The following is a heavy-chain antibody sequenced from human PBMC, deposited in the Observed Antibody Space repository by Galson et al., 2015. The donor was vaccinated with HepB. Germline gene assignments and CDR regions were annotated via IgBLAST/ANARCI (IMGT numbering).Heavy chain of an antibody. Sequence: SLRLSCAASGFTFSSYWMHWVRQAPGKGLVWVSRINSDGSSTSYADSVKGRFTISRDNAKSTLYLQMIGLRAEDTAVYYCAREEVGATTTFRRYFDYWGQGTLVTVSS. D-gene: IGHD1-26*01. CDR1: GFTFSSYW. CDR3: AREEVGATTTFRRYFDY. CDR2: INSDGSST. J-gene: IGHJ4*02. V-gene: IGHV3-74*01.